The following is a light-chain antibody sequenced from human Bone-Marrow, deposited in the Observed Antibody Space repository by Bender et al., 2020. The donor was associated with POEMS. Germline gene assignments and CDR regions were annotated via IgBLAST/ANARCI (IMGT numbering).Light chain of an antibody. Sequence: QSALTQPASVSGPPGQSITISCIESSSDVERYNLVSWYQQYPGKAPELVIYDGSKRPSGVSNRSSGSHSGNTASLTSSGLQAEDEADYYCCSYADVGTIFGGGTQVTV. CDR1: SSDVERYNL. V-gene: IGLV2-23*01. J-gene: IGLJ7*01. CDR2: DGS. CDR3: CSYADVGTI.